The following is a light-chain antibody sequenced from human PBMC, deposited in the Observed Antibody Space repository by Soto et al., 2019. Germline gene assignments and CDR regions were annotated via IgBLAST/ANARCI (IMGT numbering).Light chain of an antibody. CDR2: GAS. V-gene: IGKV3-20*01. Sequence: EIVLTQSPGTLSLSPGERATLSCRASQSVSNNYLAWYQQKPGQAPRLLIYGASTRAAGVPARFSGSGSGTEFTLTISSLQPDDFATYYCQQYNSYSPWTFGQGTKVDIK. CDR3: QQYNSYSPWT. J-gene: IGKJ1*01. CDR1: QSVSNNY.